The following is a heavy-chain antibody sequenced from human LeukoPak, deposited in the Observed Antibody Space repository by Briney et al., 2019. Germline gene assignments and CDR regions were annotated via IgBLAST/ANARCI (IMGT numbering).Heavy chain of an antibody. D-gene: IGHD2-2*01. CDR1: GGSFSGYY. Sequence: SETLSLTCAVYGGSFSGYYWSWIRQPPGKGLEWVGEINHSGSTNYNPALKSRVTISVDTSKNQFSLKLSSVTAADTAVYYCASSMWDCSGTPCYERFDYWGPGTLVTVSS. CDR3: ASSMWDCSGTPCYERFDY. CDR2: INHSGST. J-gene: IGHJ4*02. V-gene: IGHV4-34*01.